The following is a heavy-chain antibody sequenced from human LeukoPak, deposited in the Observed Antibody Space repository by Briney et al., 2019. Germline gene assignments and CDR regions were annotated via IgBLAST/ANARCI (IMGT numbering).Heavy chain of an antibody. CDR1: GGSISSNSYY. V-gene: IGHV4-39*01. J-gene: IGHJ4*02. CDR3: ARHGMARDYFDY. D-gene: IGHD1-1*01. Sequence: SETLSLTCAVSGGSISSNSYYWGWIRQPPGKGLEWIGSIYYSGSTYYNPSLKSRVTISVDTSKNQFSLKLSSVTAADTAVYYCARHGMARDYFDYWGQGTLVTVSS. CDR2: IYYSGST.